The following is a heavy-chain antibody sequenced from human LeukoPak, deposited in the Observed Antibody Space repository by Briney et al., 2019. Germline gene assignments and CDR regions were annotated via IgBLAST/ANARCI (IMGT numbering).Heavy chain of an antibody. V-gene: IGHV3-30*02. J-gene: IGHJ4*02. D-gene: IGHD2-8*01. CDR3: AKEYCSNSVCHSLDY. Sequence: GGSLRLSCAASGFTFSSYGMHWVRQAPGKGPEWVAVIWYDGSNKYYADSVKGRFTFSRDNSKNTLYLQMNSLRAEDTAVYYCAKEYCSNSVCHSLDYWGQGTLVTVSS. CDR2: IWYDGSNK. CDR1: GFTFSSYG.